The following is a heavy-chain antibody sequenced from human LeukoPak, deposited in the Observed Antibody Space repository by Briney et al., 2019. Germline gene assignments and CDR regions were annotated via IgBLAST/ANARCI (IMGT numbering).Heavy chain of an antibody. V-gene: IGHV3-23*01. D-gene: IGHD3-10*01. Sequence: GGSLRLSCAASGFTFSSYAMHWVRQAPGKGLEWVSAISGSGGSTYYADSVKGRFTISRDNSKNTLYLQMNSLRAEDTAVYYCARLAVYYYGSGHDYWGQGTLVTVSS. CDR1: GFTFSSYA. J-gene: IGHJ4*02. CDR2: ISGSGGST. CDR3: ARLAVYYYGSGHDY.